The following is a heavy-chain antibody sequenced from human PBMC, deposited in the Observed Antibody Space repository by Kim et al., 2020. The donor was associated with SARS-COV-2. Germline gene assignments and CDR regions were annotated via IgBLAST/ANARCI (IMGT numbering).Heavy chain of an antibody. J-gene: IGHJ6*02. V-gene: IGHV1-2*02. D-gene: IGHD6-13*01. CDR1: GYNFTGYY. Sequence: ASVKVSCKASGYNFTGYYMHWVRQAPGQGLEWMGWINPNSGCTNYAQKFQGRVTMTRDTSISTAYMELSRLRSDDTAVYYCARDLVATHQRIAYYGMDVWGQGTTVTVSS. CDR3: ARDLVATHQRIAYYGMDV. CDR2: INPNSGCT.